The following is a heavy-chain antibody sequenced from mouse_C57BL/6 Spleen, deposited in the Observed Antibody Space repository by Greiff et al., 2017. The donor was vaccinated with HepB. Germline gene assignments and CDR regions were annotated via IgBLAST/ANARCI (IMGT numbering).Heavy chain of an antibody. V-gene: IGHV1-39*01. Sequence: EVKVVESGPELVKPGASVKISCKASGYSFTDYNMNWVKQSNGKSLEWIGVINPNYGTTSYNQKFKGKATLTVDQSSSTAYMQLNSLTSEDSAVYYCAGDYYGTTRTVARAMDYWGQGTSVTVSS. CDR2: INPNYGTT. D-gene: IGHD1-1*01. CDR3: AGDYYGTTRTVARAMDY. J-gene: IGHJ4*01. CDR1: GYSFTDYN.